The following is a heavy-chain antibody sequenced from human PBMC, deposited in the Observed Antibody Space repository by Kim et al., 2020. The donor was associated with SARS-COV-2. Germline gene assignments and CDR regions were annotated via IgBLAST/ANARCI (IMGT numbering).Heavy chain of an antibody. Sequence: SETLSLTCTVSGGSISSSSYYWGWIRQPPGKGLEWIGSIYYSGSTYYNPSLKSRVTISVDTSKNQFSLKLSSVTAADTAVYYCARQDRIAASPLFDPWGQGTLVTVSS. CDR2: IYYSGST. J-gene: IGHJ5*02. D-gene: IGHD6-13*01. CDR3: ARQDRIAASPLFDP. CDR1: GGSISSSSYY. V-gene: IGHV4-39*01.